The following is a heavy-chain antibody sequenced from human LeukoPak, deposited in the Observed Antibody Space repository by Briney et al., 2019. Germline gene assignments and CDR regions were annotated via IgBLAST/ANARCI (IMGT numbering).Heavy chain of an antibody. V-gene: IGHV4-59*01. J-gene: IGHJ3*02. CDR3: ARDRDDAFDI. CDR1: GGSSSSYY. CDR2: IYYSGST. Sequence: PSETLSLXCTVSGGSSSSYYWSWIRLPPGKGLESIGYIYYSGSTNYNPSLKSRVTISVDTSKNQFSLKLSSVTAADTAVYYCARDRDDAFDIWGQGTMVTVSS. D-gene: IGHD3-10*01.